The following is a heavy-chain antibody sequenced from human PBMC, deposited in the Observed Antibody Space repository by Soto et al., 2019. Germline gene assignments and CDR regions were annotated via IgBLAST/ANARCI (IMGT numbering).Heavy chain of an antibody. Sequence: PGGSLRLSCTASGFTFGDYAMSWVRQAPGKGLEWVGFIRSKAYGGTTEYAASVKGRFTISRDNAKNLLYLQMNSLRAADTAVYYCARGYSPVTVYWGHGALVTVSP. V-gene: IGHV3-49*04. D-gene: IGHD3-16*02. CDR1: GFTFGDYA. CDR3: ARGYSPVTVY. J-gene: IGHJ4*01. CDR2: IRSKAYGGTT.